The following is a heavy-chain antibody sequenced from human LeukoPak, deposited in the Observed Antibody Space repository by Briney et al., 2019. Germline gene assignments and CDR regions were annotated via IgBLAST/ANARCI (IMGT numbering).Heavy chain of an antibody. J-gene: IGHJ4*02. CDR2: INHSGST. CDR1: GGSFSGYY. Sequence: SETLSLTCAVYGGSFSGYYWSWIRQPPGKGLEWIGEINHSGSTNYNPSLKSRVTISVDTSKNQFSLKLSSVTAADTAVYYCARVPGSYFIDYWGQGTLVTVSS. D-gene: IGHD1-26*01. V-gene: IGHV4-34*01. CDR3: ARVPGSYFIDY.